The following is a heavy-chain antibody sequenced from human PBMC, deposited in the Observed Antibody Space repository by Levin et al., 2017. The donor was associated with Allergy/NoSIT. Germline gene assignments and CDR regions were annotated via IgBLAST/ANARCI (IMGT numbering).Heavy chain of an antibody. J-gene: IGHJ4*02. CDR2: ISSSSSYI. V-gene: IGHV3-21*01. CDR3: ARDDWDPTMVRGGGPGGI. Sequence: GGSLRLSCAASGFTFSSYSMNWVRQAPGKGLEWVSSISSSSSYIYYADSVKGRFTISRDNAKNSLYLQMNSLRAEDTAVYYCARDDWDPTMVRGGGPGGIWGQGTLVTVSS. D-gene: IGHD3-10*01. CDR1: GFTFSSYS.